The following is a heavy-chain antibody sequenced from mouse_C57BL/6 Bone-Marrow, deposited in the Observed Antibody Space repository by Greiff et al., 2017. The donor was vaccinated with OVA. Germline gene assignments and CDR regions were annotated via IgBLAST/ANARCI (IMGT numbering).Heavy chain of an antibody. V-gene: IGHV7-3*01. CDR3: ARYARYGNGGVYYAMDY. CDR2: IRTKANGYTT. CDR1: GFTFTDYY. D-gene: IGHD2-1*01. Sequence: DVMLVESGGGLVQPGGSLSLSCAASGFTFTDYYMSWVRQPPGQALEWLGFIRTKANGYTTEYSASVKGRFTISRDNSPSILYLQMNARRAEDSAVYYCARYARYGNGGVYYAMDYWGQGTSVTVSS. J-gene: IGHJ4*01.